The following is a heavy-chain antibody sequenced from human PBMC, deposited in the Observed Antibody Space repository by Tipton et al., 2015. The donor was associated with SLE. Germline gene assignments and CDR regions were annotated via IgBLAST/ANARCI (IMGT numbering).Heavy chain of an antibody. CDR3: AVHGAGSYFNGMDV. CDR2: IYPYDSDT. CDR1: GYTFTIYW. J-gene: IGHJ6*02. D-gene: IGHD3-10*01. Sequence: VQLVQSGGEVKKPGESLKISREASGYTFTIYWIDWVRQMPGKGLEWMGTIYPYDSDTRYSPSLQGQVTISADKSTSTAYLQWSSLKASDTAMYYCAVHGAGSYFNGMDVWGQGTMVTVSS. V-gene: IGHV5-51*01.